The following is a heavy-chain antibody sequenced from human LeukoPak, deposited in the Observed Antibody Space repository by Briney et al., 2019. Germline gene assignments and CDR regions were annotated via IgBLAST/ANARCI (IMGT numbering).Heavy chain of an antibody. CDR3: ARGRPADYYDSSGYFDY. Sequence: SETLSLTCAVYGGSFSGYYWSWTRQPPGKGLEWIGEINHSGSTNYNPSLKSRVTISVDTSKNQFSLKLSSVTAADTAVYYCARGRPADYYDSSGYFDYWGQGTLVTVSS. CDR1: GGSFSGYY. J-gene: IGHJ4*02. D-gene: IGHD3-22*01. CDR2: INHSGST. V-gene: IGHV4-34*01.